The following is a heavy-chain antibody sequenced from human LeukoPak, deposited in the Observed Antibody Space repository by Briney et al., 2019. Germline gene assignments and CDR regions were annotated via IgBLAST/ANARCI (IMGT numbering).Heavy chain of an antibody. Sequence: SETLSLTCTVSGGSISSSSYYWGWIRQTPGKGLEWIGSIYYSGSTYYNPSLKSRVTISVDTSKKQFSLKLSSVTAADTAVYYCARSRSHDYDSSVYSLFDYWGQGTLVTASS. D-gene: IGHD3-22*01. CDR2: IYYSGST. CDR3: ARSRSHDYDSSVYSLFDY. CDR1: GGSISSSSYY. V-gene: IGHV4-39*01. J-gene: IGHJ4*02.